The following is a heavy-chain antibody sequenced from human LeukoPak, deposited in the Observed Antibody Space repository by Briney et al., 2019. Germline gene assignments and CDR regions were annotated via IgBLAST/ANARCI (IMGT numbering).Heavy chain of an antibody. CDR3: VTGPLAYDYVWGSYRYGKNWFDP. V-gene: IGHV1-24*01. Sequence: ASVKVSCKVSGYTLTELSMHWVRQAPGKGLEWMGGFDPEDGETIYAQKFQGRVTMTEDTSTDTAYMELSSLRSEDTAVYYCVTGPLAYDYVWGSYRYGKNWFDPWGQGTLVTVSS. CDR2: FDPEDGET. D-gene: IGHD3-16*02. CDR1: GYTLTELS. J-gene: IGHJ5*02.